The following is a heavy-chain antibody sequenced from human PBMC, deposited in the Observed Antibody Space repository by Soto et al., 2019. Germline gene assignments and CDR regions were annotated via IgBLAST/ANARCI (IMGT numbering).Heavy chain of an antibody. Sequence: QVQLVESGGGVVQPGRSLRLSCAASGFTFSSYGMHWVRQAPGKGLEWVAVIWYDGSNKYYADSVKGRFTISRDNSKNTLYLQMNSLRAEDTAGYYCARGSIAAAGTGWYFDLWGRGTLVTVSS. CDR2: IWYDGSNK. V-gene: IGHV3-33*01. CDR3: ARGSIAAAGTGWYFDL. J-gene: IGHJ2*01. D-gene: IGHD6-13*01. CDR1: GFTFSSYG.